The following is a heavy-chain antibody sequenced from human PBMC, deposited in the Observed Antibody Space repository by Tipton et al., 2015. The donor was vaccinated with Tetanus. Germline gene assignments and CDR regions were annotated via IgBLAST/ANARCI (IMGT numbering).Heavy chain of an antibody. CDR2: IYSGGDT. CDR3: TRDSHPATGIIPS. CDR1: GFTVTGNY. D-gene: IGHD4-23*01. Sequence: SLRLSCAASGFTVTGNYMSWVRQAPGKGLEWVSVIYSGGDTYYADSVKGRFTISRDNSKNTLYLQMNSLRVEDMAVYYCTRDSHPATGIIPSWGQGTLVTVSS. J-gene: IGHJ5*02. V-gene: IGHV3-53*01.